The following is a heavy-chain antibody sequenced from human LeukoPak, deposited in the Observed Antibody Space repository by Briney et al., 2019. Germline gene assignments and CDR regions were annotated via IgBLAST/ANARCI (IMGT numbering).Heavy chain of an antibody. CDR2: IKQAASET. V-gene: IGHV3-7*01. CDR3: ARYYCGTSTTCYMFDF. Sequence: GGSLRLSCAASGFNFSSYWMTWVRQAPGKGLEWVAIIKQAASETYYVGSVKGRFTISRDNAKNSLYLQMSSLRADDTAVYYCARYYCGTSTTCYMFDFWGQGTLVTVSS. D-gene: IGHD2-2*01. J-gene: IGHJ4*02. CDR1: GFNFSSYW.